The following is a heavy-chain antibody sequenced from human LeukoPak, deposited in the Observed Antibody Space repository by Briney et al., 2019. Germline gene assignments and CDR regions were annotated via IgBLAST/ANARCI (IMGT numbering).Heavy chain of an antibody. J-gene: IGHJ6*02. CDR2: INSDGSST. CDR1: GFTFSSYW. V-gene: IGHV3-74*01. D-gene: IGHD2-2*02. Sequence: PGGSLRLSCAASGFTFSSYWMHWVRQAPGKGLVWVSRINSDGSSTSYADSVKGRITISRDKAKNTLYLQMNSLRAEGTAVYYCARDDCSSNSCYTDYYYYGMDVWGQGTTVTVSS. CDR3: ARDDCSSNSCYTDYYYYGMDV.